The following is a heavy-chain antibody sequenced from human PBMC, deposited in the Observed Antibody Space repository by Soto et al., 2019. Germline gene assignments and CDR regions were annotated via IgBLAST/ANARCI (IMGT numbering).Heavy chain of an antibody. CDR2: IIPIFGTA. Sequence: VASVKVSCKASGGTFSSYAISWVRQAPVQGLEWMGGIIPIFGTANYAQKFQGRVTITADEYTSTAYMELSSLRSEDTAVYYCAIRSQGTIFGDDYYCGMDVGVQGTTVTVSS. D-gene: IGHD3-3*01. V-gene: IGHV1-69*13. CDR1: GGTFSSYA. CDR3: AIRSQGTIFGDDYYCGMDV. J-gene: IGHJ6*02.